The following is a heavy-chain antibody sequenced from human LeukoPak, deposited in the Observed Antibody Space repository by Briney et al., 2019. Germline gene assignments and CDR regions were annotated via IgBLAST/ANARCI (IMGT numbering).Heavy chain of an antibody. D-gene: IGHD3-22*01. CDR2: IYHSGST. CDR1: GGSISSGGYS. CDR3: VSSYYYDSSGSLHQTESAFDI. J-gene: IGHJ3*02. V-gene: IGHV4-30-2*01. Sequence: SETLSLTCAVSGGSISSGGYSWSWIRQPPGKGLEWIGYIYHSGSTYYNPSLKSRVTISVDRSKNQFSLKLSSVTAADTAVYYCVSSYYYDSSGSLHQTESAFDIWGQGTMVTVSS.